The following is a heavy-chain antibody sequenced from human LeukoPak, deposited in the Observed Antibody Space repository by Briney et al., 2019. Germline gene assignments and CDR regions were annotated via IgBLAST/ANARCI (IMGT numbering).Heavy chain of an antibody. CDR1: GFTFSSYW. CDR3: ARGLGVAAYYYYYGMDV. Sequence: GGSLRLSCAASGFTFSSYWMSWVRQAPGKGLEWVANIKQDGSEKYYVDSVKGRFTISRDNSKNTLYLQMNSLRAEDTAVYYCARGLGVAAYYYYYGMDVWGQGTTVTVSS. D-gene: IGHD6-13*01. J-gene: IGHJ6*02. CDR2: IKQDGSEK. V-gene: IGHV3-7*01.